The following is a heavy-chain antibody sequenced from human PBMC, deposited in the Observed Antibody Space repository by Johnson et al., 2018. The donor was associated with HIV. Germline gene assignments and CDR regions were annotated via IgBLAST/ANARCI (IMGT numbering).Heavy chain of an antibody. CDR1: GFIFNDYG. CDR2: INWNGGST. Sequence: EVQLVESGGGVVRPGGSLRLSCAASGFIFNDYGMTWVRQAPGKGLEWVSGINWNGGSTGYADSVKGRFTISRDNAKNSLYLQMNSLRAEDTAVYYCAKGKPSGIAVHDAFDIWGQGTMVTVSS. CDR3: AKGKPSGIAVHDAFDI. J-gene: IGHJ3*02. V-gene: IGHV3-20*04. D-gene: IGHD6-19*01.